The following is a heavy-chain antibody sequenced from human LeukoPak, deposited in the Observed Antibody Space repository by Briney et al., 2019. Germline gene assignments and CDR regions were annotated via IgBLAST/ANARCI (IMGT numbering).Heavy chain of an antibody. J-gene: IGHJ4*02. CDR3: ARRRYNWNAIDY. D-gene: IGHD1-20*01. CDR2: ISSSGSTI. Sequence: GGSLRLSCAASGFTFSDFYMSWIRQAPGKGLEWVSYISSSGSTIYYADSVKGRFTISRDNAKNSLNLQMNSLRAEDTAVYYCARRRYNWNAIDYWGQGTLVTASS. CDR1: GFTFSDFY. V-gene: IGHV3-11*01.